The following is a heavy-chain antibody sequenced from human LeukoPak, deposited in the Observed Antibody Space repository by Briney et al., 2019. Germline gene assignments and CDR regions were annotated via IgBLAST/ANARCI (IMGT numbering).Heavy chain of an antibody. V-gene: IGHV4-59*01. CDR2: IYYSGST. CDR3: ARAYCSSSSCYEDFDY. J-gene: IGHJ4*02. CDR1: GGSISSYY. Sequence: PSETLSLTCTVSGGSISSYYWSWIRQPPGKGLEWIGYIYYSGSTNYNPSLKSRVTISVDTSKNQFSLKLSSVTAADTAVYYCARAYCSSSSCYEDFDYWGQGSLVTVSS. D-gene: IGHD2-2*01.